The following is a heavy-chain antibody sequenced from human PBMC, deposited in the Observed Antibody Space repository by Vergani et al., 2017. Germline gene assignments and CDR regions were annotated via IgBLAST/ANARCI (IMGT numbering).Heavy chain of an antibody. Sequence: QVQLVQSGAEVKKPGASVKVSCKASGYSFTSYSMHWVRQAPGQGLEWMGIINPMGGSTSYAQRFQGRVTMTRDTSTSTVYMELRSLRSEDTAVYYCGRAGXCTSSSCYSFSFYYMDVWGKGTTVTVSS. J-gene: IGHJ6*03. V-gene: IGHV1-46*03. CDR2: INPMGGST. D-gene: IGHD2-2*03. CDR3: GRAGXCTSSSCYSFSFYYMDV. CDR1: GYSFTSYS.